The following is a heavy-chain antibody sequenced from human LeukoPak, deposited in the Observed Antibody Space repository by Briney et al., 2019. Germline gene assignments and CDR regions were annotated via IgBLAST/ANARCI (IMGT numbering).Heavy chain of an antibody. V-gene: IGHV3-33*01. D-gene: IGHD1-26*01. CDR1: GFTLSSYG. Sequence: PGGSLRLSCAASGFTLSSYGMHWVRQAPGKGLEWVAVIWYDGSSKYYADSVKGRFTISRDNSKNTLYLQMNSLRAEDTAVYYCARDYSGSLFDYWGQGTLVTVSS. J-gene: IGHJ4*02. CDR3: ARDYSGSLFDY. CDR2: IWYDGSSK.